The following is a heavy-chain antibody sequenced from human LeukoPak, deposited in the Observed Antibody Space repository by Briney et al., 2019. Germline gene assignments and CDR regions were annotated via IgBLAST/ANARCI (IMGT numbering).Heavy chain of an antibody. V-gene: IGHV3-11*01. CDR2: ISSSGDTM. Sequence: PGGSLRLSCAASGFTFSDYYMSWIRQAPGKGLEWISYISSSGDTMFYADSVKGRSTISRDNSKNTLYLQMNSLRAEDTAVYYCASPGDTWIQLWSFDYWGQGTLVTVSS. J-gene: IGHJ4*02. CDR1: GFTFSDYY. CDR3: ASPGDTWIQLWSFDY. D-gene: IGHD5-18*01.